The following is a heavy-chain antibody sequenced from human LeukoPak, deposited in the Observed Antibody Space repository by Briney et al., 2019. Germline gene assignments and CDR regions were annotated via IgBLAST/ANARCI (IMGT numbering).Heavy chain of an antibody. CDR2: INPASSEK. V-gene: IGHV3-7*01. D-gene: IGHD3-10*01. CDR1: GFTFSGYW. CDR3: ASYYYGSGTSLGY. Sequence: GGSLRLSCAASGFTFSGYWVTWVRQAPGKGLEWVANINPASSEKYYVGSVKGRFTISRDNAKNSLYLQMNSLRAEDTAVYYCASYYYGSGTSLGYWGQGTLVSVSS. J-gene: IGHJ4*02.